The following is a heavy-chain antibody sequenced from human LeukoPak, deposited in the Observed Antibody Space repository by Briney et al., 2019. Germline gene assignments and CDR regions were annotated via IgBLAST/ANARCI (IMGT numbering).Heavy chain of an antibody. J-gene: IGHJ6*02. CDR3: AKDMARGIPNYYYYGMDV. CDR2: ISYDGSNK. CDR1: GFTFSSDG. D-gene: IGHD3-10*01. V-gene: IGHV3-30*18. Sequence: GGSLRLSCAASGFTFSSDGMHWVRQAPGKGLEWVAVISYDGSNKYYADSVKGRFTISRDNSKNTLYLQMNSLRAEDTAVYYCAKDMARGIPNYYYYGMDVWGHGTTVTVSS.